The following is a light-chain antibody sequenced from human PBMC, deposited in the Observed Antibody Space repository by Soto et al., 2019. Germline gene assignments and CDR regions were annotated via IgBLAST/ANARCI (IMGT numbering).Light chain of an antibody. J-gene: IGKJ5*01. CDR2: GAY. V-gene: IGKV3-20*01. CDR3: QQYGSSIT. CDR1: QSVSSSY. Sequence: EIVLTQSPGTLSLSPGERATLSCRASQSVSSSYLAWYQQNPDQATRLLIYGAYSRATGIPDIFSGSGSRTDFPLIISRLEPDDLAVYYWQQYGSSITFGQGTRLEIK.